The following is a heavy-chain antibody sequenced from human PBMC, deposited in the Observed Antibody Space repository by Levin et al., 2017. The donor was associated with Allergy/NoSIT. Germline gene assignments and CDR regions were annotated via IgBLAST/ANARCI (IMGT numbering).Heavy chain of an antibody. D-gene: IGHD6-19*01. Sequence: QPGGSLRLSCAASGFTVSSNYMSWVRQAPGKGLEWVSVIYSGGSTYYADSVKGRFTISRDNSKNTLYLQMNSLRAEDTAVYYCARDTVAGMNYYYGMDVWGQGTTVTVSS. CDR1: GFTVSSNY. CDR3: ARDTVAGMNYYYGMDV. V-gene: IGHV3-53*01. CDR2: IYSGGST. J-gene: IGHJ6*02.